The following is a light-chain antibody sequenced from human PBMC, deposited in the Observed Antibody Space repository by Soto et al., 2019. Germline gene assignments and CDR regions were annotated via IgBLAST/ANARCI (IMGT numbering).Light chain of an antibody. CDR2: GAS. CDR3: QHYGTLPVGDT. Sequence: EIVLTQSPGTLSLSPGERATLSCRASHSLSSSSLAWYQQKLGQAPRLLISGASSRATGIPDRFSGSGSGTDFTLTITRLEPEDFAVYYCQHYGTLPVGDTFGQGTRLEIK. J-gene: IGKJ2*01. CDR1: HSLSSSS. V-gene: IGKV3-20*01.